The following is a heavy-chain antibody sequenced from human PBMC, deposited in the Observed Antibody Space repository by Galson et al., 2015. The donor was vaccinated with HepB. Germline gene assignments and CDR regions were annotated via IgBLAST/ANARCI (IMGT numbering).Heavy chain of an antibody. J-gene: IGHJ6*03. CDR3: ARAHFHYYYMDV. CDR1: GGSIGRDPFS. V-gene: IGHV4-30-2*01. CDR2: IDQSGRT. Sequence: LSLTCAVSGGSIGRDPFSWSWIRQPPGKGLEWIGFIDQSGRTDCDPSLKSRVTISLDRSKNQFSLNLTSVTTADTAVYYCARAHFHYYYMDVWGKGTTVTVSS.